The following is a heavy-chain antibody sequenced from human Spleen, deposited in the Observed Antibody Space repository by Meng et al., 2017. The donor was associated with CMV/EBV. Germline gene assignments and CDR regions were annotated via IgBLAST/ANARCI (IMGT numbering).Heavy chain of an antibody. V-gene: IGHV3-9*01. CDR3: AKLWSGYYHFDY. Sequence: SLKISCAGSGFSFDEYAMHWVRQAPGKGLEWVSGISWNNGSIAYADSVKGRFTISRDNAKKSLYLQMNSLRAEDTAVYYCAKLWSGYYHFDYWGQGTLVTVSS. CDR2: ISWNNGSI. J-gene: IGHJ4*02. CDR1: GFSFDEYA. D-gene: IGHD3-3*01.